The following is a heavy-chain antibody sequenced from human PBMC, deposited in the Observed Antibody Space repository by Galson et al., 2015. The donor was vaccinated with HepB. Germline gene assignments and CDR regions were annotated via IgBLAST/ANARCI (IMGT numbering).Heavy chain of an antibody. V-gene: IGHV3-66*01. CDR2: IYNEGGT. Sequence: SLRLSCAASGLAVSYNYMSWVRQAPGKGLEWVSGIYNEGGTDYADPVQGSFTITRDNSKNMVSLNMNSLRAEDTAVYYCGRDRKGGWYDVADYWGQGTPVTVSS. CDR3: GRDRKGGWYDVADY. D-gene: IGHD6-19*01. J-gene: IGHJ4*02. CDR1: GLAVSYNY.